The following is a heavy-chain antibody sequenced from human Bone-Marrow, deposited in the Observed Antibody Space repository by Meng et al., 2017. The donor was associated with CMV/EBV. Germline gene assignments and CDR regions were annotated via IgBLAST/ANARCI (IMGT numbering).Heavy chain of an antibody. J-gene: IGHJ6*01. Sequence: GGSLRLSCAASGFTFSSYGMHWVRQAPGKGLEWVAFIRYDGSNKYYADSVKGRFTISRDNAKNSLYLQMNSLRAEDTAVYYCASTAARPFYYYYYGMDVWGQGTTVTGSS. CDR3: ASTAARPFYYYYYGMDV. CDR2: IRYDGSNK. CDR1: GFTFSSYG. D-gene: IGHD6-6*01. V-gene: IGHV3-30*02.